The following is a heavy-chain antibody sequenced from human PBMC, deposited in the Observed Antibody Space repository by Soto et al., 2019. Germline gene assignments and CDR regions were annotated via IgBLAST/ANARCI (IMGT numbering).Heavy chain of an antibody. CDR1: GFTFSSYA. J-gene: IGHJ4*02. CDR2: ISYDGSNK. D-gene: IGHD7-27*01. Sequence: QVQLVESGGGVVQPGRSLRLSCAASGFTFSSYAMHWVRQAPGKGLEWVAVISYDGSNKYYADSVKGRFTISRDNSKNTLYLQMNSLRAEDTAVYYCARGRHSGFYYWGQGTLVTVSS. V-gene: IGHV3-30-3*01. CDR3: ARGRHSGFYY.